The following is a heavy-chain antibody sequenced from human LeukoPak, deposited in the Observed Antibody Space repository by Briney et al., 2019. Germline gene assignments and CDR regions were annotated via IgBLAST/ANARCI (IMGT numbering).Heavy chain of an antibody. D-gene: IGHD3-22*01. J-gene: IGHJ4*02. V-gene: IGHV1-8*01. CDR3: ARGLGSYDSSELTWPMISF. CDR2: MNPDSGDT. Sequence: ASVKVSCKASGYTFTSYEINWVRQATGHGLEWMGWMNPDSGDTAYAQKFQGRITVTRSTSITTAYMELSSLRSEDTAVYYCARGLGSYDSSELTWPMISFWGQGTQVTVSS. CDR1: GYTFTSYE.